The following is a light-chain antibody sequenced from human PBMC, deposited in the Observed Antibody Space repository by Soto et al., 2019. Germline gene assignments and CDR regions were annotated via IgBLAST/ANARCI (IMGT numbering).Light chain of an antibody. Sequence: EIVMTQSPATLSVSPGERATLSCSASQSVSSNLAWYQQKPGQAPRLLLYGASARATGIPARFSGSGSGTELPLTIIRLLDEAFAVFYCKQYNNLSPCPFGQGTKVEFK. CDR2: GAS. V-gene: IGKV3-15*01. J-gene: IGKJ1*01. CDR3: KQYNNLSPCP. CDR1: QSVSSN.